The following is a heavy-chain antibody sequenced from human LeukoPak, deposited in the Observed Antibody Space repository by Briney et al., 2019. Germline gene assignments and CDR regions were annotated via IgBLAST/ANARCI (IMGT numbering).Heavy chain of an antibody. J-gene: IGHJ4*02. D-gene: IGHD4-23*01. CDR1: GVSISSTTYY. CDR2: IFYLGST. CDR3: ARRSSYGGNYAFDY. Sequence: PSETLSLTCTVSGVSISSTTYYWGWIRQPPGKGLEWIGSIFYLGSTYYSPSLKSRVNISVDTSENQLSLKLNSVTAADTAVYYCARRSSYGGNYAFDYWGQGTLVTVSS. V-gene: IGHV4-39*07.